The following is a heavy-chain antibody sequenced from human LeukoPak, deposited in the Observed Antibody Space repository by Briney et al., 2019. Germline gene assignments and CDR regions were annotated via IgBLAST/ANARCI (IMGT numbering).Heavy chain of an antibody. Sequence: GGSLRLSCAASGFTFSDYYMSWVPQAPGKGLEWVSYISSSGSTIYYADSVKGRFTISRDNAKNSLHLQMNSLRAEDTAVYYCARFSSSSGCFDYRGQGTLVTVSS. CDR1: GFTFSDYY. D-gene: IGHD6-6*01. CDR3: ARFSSSSGCFDY. CDR2: ISSSGSTI. V-gene: IGHV3-11*04. J-gene: IGHJ4*02.